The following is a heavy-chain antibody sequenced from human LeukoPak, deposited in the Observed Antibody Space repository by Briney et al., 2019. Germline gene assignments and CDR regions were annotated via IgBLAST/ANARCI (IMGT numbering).Heavy chain of an antibody. CDR2: INPNSGGT. CDR3: ARGRYCSGGSCYSFSDYYY. J-gene: IGHJ4*02. Sequence: GASVKVSCKASGYTFTGYYMHWVRQAPGQGLEWMGWINPNSGGTNYAQKFQGRVTMTRDTSISTAYMELSRLRSDDTAVYYCARGRYCSGGSCYSFSDYYYWGQGTLVTVSS. V-gene: IGHV1-2*02. D-gene: IGHD2-15*01. CDR1: GYTFTGYY.